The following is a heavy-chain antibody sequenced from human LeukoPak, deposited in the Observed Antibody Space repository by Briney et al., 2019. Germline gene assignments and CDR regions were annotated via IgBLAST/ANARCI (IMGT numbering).Heavy chain of an antibody. CDR1: GGSFSGYY. Sequence: PSETLSLTCAVYGGSFSGYYWSWIRQPPGKGLEWIGEINHSGSTNYNPSLKSRVTISVDTSKNQFSLKLSSVTAADTAVYYCARERREWELLSWFDPWGQGTLVTVSS. V-gene: IGHV4-34*01. CDR2: INHSGST. CDR3: ARERREWELLSWFDP. D-gene: IGHD1-26*01. J-gene: IGHJ5*02.